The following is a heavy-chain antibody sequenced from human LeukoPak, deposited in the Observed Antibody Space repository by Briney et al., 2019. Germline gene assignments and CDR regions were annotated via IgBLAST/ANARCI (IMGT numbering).Heavy chain of an antibody. CDR3: AKDRLGGPYFFHY. Sequence: KPGGSLRLSCAASGFTFSSYAMSWVRQAPGKGLEWVSTIGGTGVRTYYADSVKGRFTISRDNSKNTLYLQINSLRAEDTAVYFCAKDRLGGPYFFHYWGQGTLVTVSS. V-gene: IGHV3-23*01. J-gene: IGHJ4*02. CDR2: IGGTGVRT. CDR1: GFTFSSYA. D-gene: IGHD3-16*01.